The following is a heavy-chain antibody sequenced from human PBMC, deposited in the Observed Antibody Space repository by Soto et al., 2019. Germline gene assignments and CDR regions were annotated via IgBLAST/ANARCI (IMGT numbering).Heavy chain of an antibody. J-gene: IGHJ4*02. D-gene: IGHD6-6*01. CDR2: ISYDGSNK. CDR3: AKVRSPDRYSSSPAGALVY. V-gene: IGHV3-30*18. Sequence: GGSLRLSCAASGFTFSSYGMHWVRQAPGKGLEWVAVISYDGSNKYYADSVKGRFTISRDNSKNTLYLQMNSLRAEDTAVYYCAKVRSPDRYSSSPAGALVYWGQGTLVTVSS. CDR1: GFTFSSYG.